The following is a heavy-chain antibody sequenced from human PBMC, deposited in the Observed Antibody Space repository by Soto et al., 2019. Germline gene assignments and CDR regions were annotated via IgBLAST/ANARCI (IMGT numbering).Heavy chain of an antibody. V-gene: IGHV1-18*04. CDR3: ARDGDITIFGVVIIAYYGMDV. D-gene: IGHD3-3*01. J-gene: IGHJ6*02. Sequence: ASVKVSCKASGYTFTSYGISWVRQAPGQGLEWMGWIGAYNGNTNYAQKLQGRVTMTTDTSTSTAYMELRSLRSDDTAVYYCARDGDITIFGVVIIAYYGMDVWGQGTTVTVSS. CDR2: IGAYNGNT. CDR1: GYTFTSYG.